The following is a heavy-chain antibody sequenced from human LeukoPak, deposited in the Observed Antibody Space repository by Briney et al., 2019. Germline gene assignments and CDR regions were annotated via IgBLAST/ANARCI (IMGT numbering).Heavy chain of an antibody. D-gene: IGHD3-10*01. CDR1: GFTFSSYG. CDR2: ISGSGGST. J-gene: IGHJ4*02. Sequence: PGGSLRLSCATSGFTFSSYGMSWVRQAPGKGLEWVSAISGSGGSTYYADSVKGRFTISRDNSKNTLYLQMNSLRAEDTAVYYCAKVPTLWFGELYDYWGQGTLVTVSS. V-gene: IGHV3-23*01. CDR3: AKVPTLWFGELYDY.